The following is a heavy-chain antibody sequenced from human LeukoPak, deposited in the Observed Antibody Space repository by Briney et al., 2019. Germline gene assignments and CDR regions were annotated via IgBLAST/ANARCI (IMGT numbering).Heavy chain of an antibody. D-gene: IGHD3-10*01. Sequence: PGGSLRLSCAASGFTFSDHYMDWVRQAPGKGLDWVGRSRNKANSYTTEYAASVKGRFTISRDDSKNSLYLQTNSLKTEDTAVYYCARGLRAGYVYHGMDVWGQGTTVTVSS. V-gene: IGHV3-72*01. CDR2: SRNKANSYTT. J-gene: IGHJ6*02. CDR3: ARGLRAGYVYHGMDV. CDR1: GFTFSDHY.